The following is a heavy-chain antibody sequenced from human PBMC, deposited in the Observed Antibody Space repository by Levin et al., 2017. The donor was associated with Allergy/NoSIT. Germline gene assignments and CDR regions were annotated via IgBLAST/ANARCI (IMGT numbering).Heavy chain of an antibody. Sequence: ASVKVSCKASGYTFSKYFMHWVRQAPGQGLEWMGKINPSGGSTSYAQNFQGRVTMTRDTSTTTVYMELSSLRSDDTAVYYCAKGGRWVVVPAAMDYWGQGTLVTVSS. CDR1: GYTFSKYF. J-gene: IGHJ4*02. V-gene: IGHV1-46*01. CDR3: AKGGRWVVVPAAMDY. CDR2: INPSGGST. D-gene: IGHD2-2*01.